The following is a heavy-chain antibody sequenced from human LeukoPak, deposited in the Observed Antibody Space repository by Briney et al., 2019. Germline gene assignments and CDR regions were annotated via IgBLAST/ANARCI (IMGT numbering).Heavy chain of an antibody. CDR2: ISYDGSNK. D-gene: IGHD5-12*01. CDR3: AKDLMATNPPETFDI. CDR1: GFTFSSYG. V-gene: IGHV3-30*18. J-gene: IGHJ3*02. Sequence: PARSLRLSCAASGFTFSSYGMHWVRQAPGKGLEWVAVISYDGSNKYYADSVKGRFTISRDNSKNTLYLQMNSLRAEDTAVYYCAKDLMATNPPETFDIWGQGTMVTVSS.